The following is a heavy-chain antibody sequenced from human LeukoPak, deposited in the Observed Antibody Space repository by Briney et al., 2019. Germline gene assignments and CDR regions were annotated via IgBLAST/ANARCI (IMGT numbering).Heavy chain of an antibody. CDR3: ARVHSSSSYYYYYMDV. CDR2: INPNSGGT. D-gene: IGHD6-6*01. Sequence: GASVKVSCKASGYTFTGYYMHWVRQAPGQGLEWMGWINPNSGGTNYAQKFQGRVTMTRDTSISTAYMELSRLRSDDTAVYYCARVHSSSSYYYYYMDVWGKGTTVTVSS. V-gene: IGHV1-2*02. CDR1: GYTFTGYY. J-gene: IGHJ6*03.